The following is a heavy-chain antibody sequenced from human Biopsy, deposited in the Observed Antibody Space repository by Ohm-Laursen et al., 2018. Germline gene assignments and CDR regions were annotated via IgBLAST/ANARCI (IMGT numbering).Heavy chain of an antibody. V-gene: IGHV4-59*01. Sequence: PGTLSLTCTVSGGSISSDYWSWIRQTPGKGLEWIGYIYYSGSTNYNPSLESRVTISVDTSKNQFSLRLNSVTAADTAVYYCARATNSTGWPYYYFYGMDVWGQGTTVTVSS. D-gene: IGHD2/OR15-2a*01. CDR1: GGSISSDY. CDR2: IYYSGST. J-gene: IGHJ6*02. CDR3: ARATNSTGWPYYYFYGMDV.